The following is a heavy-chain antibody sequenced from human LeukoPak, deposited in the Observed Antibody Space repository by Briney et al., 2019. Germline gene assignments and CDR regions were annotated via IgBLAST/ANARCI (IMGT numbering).Heavy chain of an antibody. V-gene: IGHV3-66*02. J-gene: IGHJ4*02. CDR1: GLTVSDNY. Sequence: GGSLRLSCAASGLTVSDNYMTWVRQAPGKGLEWVSVIYAGGSTFYADSVKGRFTISRDNSENTVYLQMNSLRAEDTAVYYYARDRSYDSSGYPFDFWGQGTLVTVSS. CDR3: ARDRSYDSSGYPFDF. D-gene: IGHD3-22*01. CDR2: IYAGGST.